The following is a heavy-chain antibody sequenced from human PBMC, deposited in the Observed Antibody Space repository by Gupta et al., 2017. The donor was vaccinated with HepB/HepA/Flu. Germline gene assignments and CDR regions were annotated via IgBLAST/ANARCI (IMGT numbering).Heavy chain of an antibody. V-gene: IGHV3-7*01. CDR2: IKQDGSEK. J-gene: IGHJ4*02. CDR1: GLTFSTYW. D-gene: IGHD3/OR15-3a*01. CDR3: ARTYDYWSGYYRGTDDY. Sequence: EVQLVQSGGGLVQPGGSLRLSCAASGLTFSTYWMTWVRQAPGKGLEWVANIKQDGSEKYYVDSVKGRFTISRDNAKNSLYLQMNSLRDEDTAVYYCARTYDYWSGYYRGTDDYWGQGTLVTVSS.